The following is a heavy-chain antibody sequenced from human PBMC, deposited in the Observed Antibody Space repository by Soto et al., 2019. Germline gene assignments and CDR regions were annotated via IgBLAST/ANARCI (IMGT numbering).Heavy chain of an antibody. J-gene: IGHJ4*02. CDR3: ARGDGYYDILTGYYNPSPFDY. D-gene: IGHD3-9*01. V-gene: IGHV4-30-4*01. CDR1: GGSISSGDYY. Sequence: QVQLQESGPGLVKPSQTLSLTCTVSGGSISSGDYYWSWIRQPPGKGLEWIGYIYYSGSTYYNPSLESRVTISVDTSKNQFSLKLSSVTAADTAVYYCARGDGYYDILTGYYNPSPFDYWGQGTLVTVSS. CDR2: IYYSGST.